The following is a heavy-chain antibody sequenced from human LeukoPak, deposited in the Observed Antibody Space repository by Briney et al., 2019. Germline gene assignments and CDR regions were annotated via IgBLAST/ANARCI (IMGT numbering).Heavy chain of an antibody. D-gene: IGHD3-10*01. CDR3: ARDLDSYYYGSGRTSHDY. CDR1: GFTFSSYA. J-gene: IGHJ4*02. Sequence: GGSLRLSCAASGFTFSSYAMHWVRQAPGKGLEWVAVISYDGSNKYYADSVKGRFTISRDNSKNTLYLQMNSLRAEDTAVYYCARDLDSYYYGSGRTSHDYWGQGTLVTVSS. V-gene: IGHV3-30-3*01. CDR2: ISYDGSNK.